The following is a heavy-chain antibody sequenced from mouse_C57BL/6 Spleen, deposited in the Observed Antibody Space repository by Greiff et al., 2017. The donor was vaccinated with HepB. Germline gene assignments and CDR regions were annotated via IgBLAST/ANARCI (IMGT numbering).Heavy chain of an antibody. Sequence: VQLQQSGPGLVKPSQSLSLTCSVPGYSITSGYYWNWIRQFPGNKLEWMGYISYDGSNNYNPSLKNRISITRDTSKNQFFLKLNSVTTEDTATYYCARYGTEYFDYWGQGTTLTVSS. CDR1: GYSITSGYY. CDR2: ISYDGSN. V-gene: IGHV3-6*01. D-gene: IGHD2-1*01. CDR3: ARYGTEYFDY. J-gene: IGHJ2*01.